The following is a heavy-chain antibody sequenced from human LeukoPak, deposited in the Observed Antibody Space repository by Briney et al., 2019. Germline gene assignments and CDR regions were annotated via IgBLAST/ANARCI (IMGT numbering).Heavy chain of an antibody. CDR1: GGSANYDAYS. CDR2: TYQPLGP. D-gene: IGHD3-22*01. Sequence: PSQTLSLTCTVSGGSANYDAYSWSWIRHSAGKALEWIGYTYQPLGPSYNPSLKSRVTISMDTSKRQLFLRLTSVTAADTAVYYCAACTSGSCYSGAPFDWWGQGILVTVSS. J-gene: IGHJ4*02. V-gene: IGHV4-30-2*06. CDR3: AACTSGSCYSGAPFDW.